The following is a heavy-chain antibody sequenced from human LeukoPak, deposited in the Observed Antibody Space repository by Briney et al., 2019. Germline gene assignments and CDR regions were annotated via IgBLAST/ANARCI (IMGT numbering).Heavy chain of an antibody. CDR2: INPNSGGT. V-gene: IGHV1-2*02. J-gene: IGHJ4*02. CDR3: ARGSDDFWSGYYPSY. Sequence: ASVKVSCKASGYTFTGYYMHWVRQAPGQGLEWMGWINPNSGGTNYAQKFQGRVTMTRDTSISTAYLELSRLRSDATAVYYCARGSDDFWSGYYPSYWGRGTLVTVSS. D-gene: IGHD3-3*01. CDR1: GYTFTGYY.